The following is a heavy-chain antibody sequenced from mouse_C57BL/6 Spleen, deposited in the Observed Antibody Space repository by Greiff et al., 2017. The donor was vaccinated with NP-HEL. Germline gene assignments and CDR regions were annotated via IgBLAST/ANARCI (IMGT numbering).Heavy chain of an antibody. CDR1: GYTFTSYW. Sequence: VQLQQSGAELVKPGASVKLSCKASGYTFTSYWMQWVKQRPGQGLEWIGEIDPSDSYTNYNQKFKGKATLTVDTSSSTAYMQLSSLTSEDSAVYYCAKRGITTVVATDYAMDYWGQGTSVTVSS. V-gene: IGHV1-50*01. CDR3: AKRGITTVVATDYAMDY. CDR2: IDPSDSYT. J-gene: IGHJ4*01. D-gene: IGHD1-1*01.